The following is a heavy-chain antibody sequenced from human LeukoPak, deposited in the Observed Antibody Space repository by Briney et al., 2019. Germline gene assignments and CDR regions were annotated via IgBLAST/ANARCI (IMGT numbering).Heavy chain of an antibody. CDR3: AKDGVLLWFGELLPSPDY. Sequence: LSLTCTVSGGSISSGGYYWSWVRQAPGKGLEWVSAISGSGGRTYYADSVKGRFTISRDNSKNTLYLQMNSLRAEDTAVYYCAKDGVLLWFGELLPSPDYWGQGTLVTVSS. V-gene: IGHV3-23*01. J-gene: IGHJ4*02. CDR1: GGSISSGGYY. D-gene: IGHD3-10*01. CDR2: ISGSGGRT.